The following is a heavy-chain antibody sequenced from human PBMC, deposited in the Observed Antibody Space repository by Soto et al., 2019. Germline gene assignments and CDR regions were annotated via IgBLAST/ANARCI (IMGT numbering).Heavy chain of an antibody. J-gene: IGHJ6*03. D-gene: IGHD3-10*01. V-gene: IGHV4-34*01. Sequence: QVQLQQWGAGLLKPSETLSLTCAVYGGSFSGYYWSWIRQPPGKGLEWIGEINHSGSTNYNPSLKSRVTISVDTSTNQFALKLRSVTAADTAVYYCAGARGCGAPLYYYYYYMDVWGKGTTVTVSS. CDR3: AGARGCGAPLYYYYYYMDV. CDR2: INHSGST. CDR1: GGSFSGYY.